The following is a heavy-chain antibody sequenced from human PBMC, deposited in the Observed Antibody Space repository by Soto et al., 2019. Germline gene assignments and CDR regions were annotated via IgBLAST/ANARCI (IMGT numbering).Heavy chain of an antibody. CDR3: AKAVEGSSSSHYYYYGMDV. CDR1: GFTFSSYA. D-gene: IGHD6-6*01. Sequence: GGSLRLSCAASGFTFSSYAMSWVRQAPGKGLEWVSAISGSGGSTYYADSVKGRFTISRDNSKNTLYLQMNSLRAEDTAVYYCAKAVEGSSSSHYYYYGMDVWGQGTTVTVSS. J-gene: IGHJ6*02. CDR2: ISGSGGST. V-gene: IGHV3-23*01.